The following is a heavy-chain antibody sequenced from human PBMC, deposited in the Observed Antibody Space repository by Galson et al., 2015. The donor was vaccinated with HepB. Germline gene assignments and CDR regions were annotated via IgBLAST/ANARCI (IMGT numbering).Heavy chain of an antibody. CDR1: GASISSYY. D-gene: IGHD5-12*01. V-gene: IGHV4-59*08. J-gene: IGHJ4*02. Sequence: SETLSLTCTVSGASISSYYWSWIRQPPGKGLEWVGYIYYSGGTKYNPSLRSRATLSVDVSKNQFSLNLNSVTAADTAVYFCARHGRGSGYDDWGQGTLVTVSS. CDR2: IYYSGGT. CDR3: ARHGRGSGYDD.